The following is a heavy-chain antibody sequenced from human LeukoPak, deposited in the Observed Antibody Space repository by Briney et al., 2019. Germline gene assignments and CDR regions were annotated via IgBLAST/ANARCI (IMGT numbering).Heavy chain of an antibody. Sequence: GGSLRLSCAASGFTFSSYSIHWVRQAPAKGLAWVAVISYDGSNKYYADSVKGRFTISRDNSKNTLYLQMNSLRAEDTAVYYCAREPFGGYQYYYYYYGMDVWGKGTTVTVSS. J-gene: IGHJ6*04. CDR1: GFTFSSYS. CDR2: ISYDGSNK. V-gene: IGHV3-30*04. CDR3: AREPFGGYQYYYYYYGMDV. D-gene: IGHD3-16*01.